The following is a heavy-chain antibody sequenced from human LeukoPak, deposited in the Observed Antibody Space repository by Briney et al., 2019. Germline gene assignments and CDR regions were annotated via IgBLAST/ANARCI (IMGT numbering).Heavy chain of an antibody. D-gene: IGHD2-15*01. J-gene: IGHJ4*02. V-gene: IGHV3-48*01. CDR1: GFTLSSLG. Sequence: GGSLRLSCAASGFTLSSLGMNWVRQAPGKGLEWVSHITSSNTIYYADSVEGRFTISRDNAKNSLYLQMNSLRAEDTAVYYCAKQLGYCSDGSCYFPYWGQGTLVTVSS. CDR2: ITSSNTI. CDR3: AKQLGYCSDGSCYFPY.